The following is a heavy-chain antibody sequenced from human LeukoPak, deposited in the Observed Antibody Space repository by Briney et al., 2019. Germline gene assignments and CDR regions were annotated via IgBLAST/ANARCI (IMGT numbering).Heavy chain of an antibody. D-gene: IGHD2-8*01. CDR2: TRYDGSNK. J-gene: IGHJ5*02. V-gene: IGHV3-30*02. CDR3: ARVVLMVYENWFDP. CDR1: GFTFSSYG. Sequence: GGSLRLSCAASGFTFSSYGMYWVRQAPGKGLEWVAFTRYDGSNKYYADSVKGRFTISRDNAKNSLYLQMNSLRAEDTAVYYCARVVLMVYENWFDPWGQGTLVTVSS.